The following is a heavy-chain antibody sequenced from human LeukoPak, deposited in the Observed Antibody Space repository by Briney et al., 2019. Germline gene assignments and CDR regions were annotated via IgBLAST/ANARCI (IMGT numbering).Heavy chain of an antibody. J-gene: IGHJ4*02. D-gene: IGHD2-15*01. CDR3: AKDQRGKGSGGSCLMDY. CDR2: ISGSGGIT. CDR1: GFTFSSYA. V-gene: IGHV3-23*01. Sequence: GGSLRLSCAASGFTFSSYAMSWVRQAPGKGLEWVSAISGSGGITYYADSVKGRFTISRDNSKSTLYLQMNSLRAEDTAVYYCAKDQRGKGSGGSCLMDYWGQGTLVTVSS.